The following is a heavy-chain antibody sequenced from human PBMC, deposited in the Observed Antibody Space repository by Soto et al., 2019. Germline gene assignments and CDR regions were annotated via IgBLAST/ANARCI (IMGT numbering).Heavy chain of an antibody. D-gene: IGHD3-16*02. CDR1: GYSFTSYW. CDR2: IYPGDSDT. CDR3: ARLPSRSRLGVLSLSYFDY. J-gene: IGHJ4*02. Sequence: GESLKISCKGSGYSFTSYWIGWVRQMPGKGLEWMGIIYPGDSDTRYSPSFQGQVTISADKSISTASLQWSSLKASDTAMYYWARLPSRSRLGVLSLSYFDYWGQGTLVTVSS. V-gene: IGHV5-51*01.